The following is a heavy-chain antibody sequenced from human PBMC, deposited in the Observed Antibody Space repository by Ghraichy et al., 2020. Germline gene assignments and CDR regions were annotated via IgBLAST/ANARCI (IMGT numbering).Heavy chain of an antibody. CDR1: GGSISSSSYY. J-gene: IGHJ6*02. V-gene: IGHV4-39*01. CDR2: IYYSGST. CDR3: ASWIIGYCSSTSCLGPYYYGMDV. D-gene: IGHD2-2*01. Sequence: SETLSLTCTVSGGSISSSSYYWGWIRQPPRKGLEWIGSIYYSGSTYYNPSLKSRVTISVDTSKNQFSLKLSSVTAADTTVYYCASWIIGYCSSTSCLGPYYYGMDVWGQGTTVTVSS.